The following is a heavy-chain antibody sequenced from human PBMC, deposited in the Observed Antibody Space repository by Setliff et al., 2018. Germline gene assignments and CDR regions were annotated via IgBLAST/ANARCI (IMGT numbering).Heavy chain of an antibody. CDR1: GDFMSSHLYF. V-gene: IGHV4-61*09. CDR3: ARGRVDSGSYNDLGYFDD. J-gene: IGHJ4*02. D-gene: IGHD1-26*01. CDR2: IYIRGII. Sequence: SETLSLTCSVSGDFMSSHLYFWSWIRQPAGKGLEWIGDIYIRGIINYNPSLKSRTTISIDTSKTQFSLILSSVTAADTAMYFCARGRVDSGSYNDLGYFDDWGQGTLVTVSS.